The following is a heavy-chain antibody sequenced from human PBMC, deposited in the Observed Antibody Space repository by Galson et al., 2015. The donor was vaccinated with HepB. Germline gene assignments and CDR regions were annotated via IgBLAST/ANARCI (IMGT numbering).Heavy chain of an antibody. CDR3: ARDVLPYDFWSGYYNGGYYYYMDV. CDR2: IIPIFGTA. V-gene: IGHV1-69*13. J-gene: IGHJ6*03. D-gene: IGHD3-3*01. CDR1: GGTFSSYA. Sequence: SVKVSCKASGGTFSSYAISWVRQAPGQGLEWMGGIIPIFGTANYAQKFQGRVTITADESTSTAYMELSSLRSEDTAVYYCARDVLPYDFWSGYYNGGYYYYMDVWGKGTTVTVSS.